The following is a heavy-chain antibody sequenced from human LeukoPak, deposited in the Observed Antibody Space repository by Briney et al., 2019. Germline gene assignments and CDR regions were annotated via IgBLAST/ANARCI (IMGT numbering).Heavy chain of an antibody. CDR1: GFTFSSYG. D-gene: IGHD3-10*01. Sequence: GGSLRLSCAASGFTFSSYGIHWVRQAPRRRLERVAFIWYDGSNKYYADSVKGRFTVSRDNSKNTLYLQMNSLRAEDTAVYYCARDRGDYYYMDVWGKGTTVTVSS. J-gene: IGHJ6*03. CDR2: IWYDGSNK. V-gene: IGHV3-33*01. CDR3: ARDRGDYYYMDV.